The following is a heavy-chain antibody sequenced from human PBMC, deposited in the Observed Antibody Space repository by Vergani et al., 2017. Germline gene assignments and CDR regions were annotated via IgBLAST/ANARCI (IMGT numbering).Heavy chain of an antibody. CDR1: GGSISTNNW. CDR2: IYHSGNT. V-gene: IGHV4-4*03. Sequence: QVQLQESGPGLVKPPGTLSLTCAVSGGSISTNNWWSWVRQPPGKGLEWIGEIYHSGNTNYNPSLKSRVTISVDKSKNQFSLKLISVTAADTAVYYCARDTYYYDSSGQRRGMDVWGQGTTVTVSS. J-gene: IGHJ6*02. CDR3: ARDTYYYDSSGQRRGMDV. D-gene: IGHD3-22*01.